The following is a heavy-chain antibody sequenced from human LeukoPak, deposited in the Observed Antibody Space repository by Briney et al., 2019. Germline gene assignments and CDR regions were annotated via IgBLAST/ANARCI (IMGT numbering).Heavy chain of an antibody. D-gene: IGHD3-3*01. CDR2: IIPIFGTA. CDR1: GRTFSSYA. J-gene: IGHJ6*03. V-gene: IGHV1-69*05. CDR3: ASGSYYDFWSGYSRYYYYYMDV. Sequence: GASVKVSCKASGRTFSSYAISWVRQAPGQGLEWMGRIIPIFGTANYAQKFQGRVTIPTDDSKSSAYMELSSLRSEDPAVYYCASGSYYDFWSGYSRYYYYYMDVWGKGTTVTVSS.